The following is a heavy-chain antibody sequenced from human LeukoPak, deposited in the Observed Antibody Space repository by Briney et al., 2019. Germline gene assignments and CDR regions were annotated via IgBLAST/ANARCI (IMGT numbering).Heavy chain of an antibody. CDR2: IRNDGGSR. CDR3: AKDFWSTYDAY. Sequence: GGSLRLSCAASGFTFSDFGMHWVRQAPGKGLEWVAYIRNDGGSRMYADSVKGRFAISRDDSKNTLSLQMNSLRAEDTALYYCAKDFWSTYDAYWGQGTVVTVSS. CDR1: GFTFSDFG. J-gene: IGHJ4*02. V-gene: IGHV3-30*02. D-gene: IGHD3-3*01.